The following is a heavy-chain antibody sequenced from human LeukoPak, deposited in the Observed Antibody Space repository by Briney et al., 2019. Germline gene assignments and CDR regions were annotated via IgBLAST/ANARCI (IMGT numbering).Heavy chain of an antibody. CDR3: ARVGGMTTINNAAFDI. V-gene: IGHV4-59*01. D-gene: IGHD5-24*01. CDR1: GGSLKSYY. Sequence: PSETLSLTCSVSGGSLKSYYWNWIRQPPGKGLEWIGYIYHSGSTNYNHSFRSRVTISLDRSKSHFSLNLTSVTPADTAIYYCARVGGMTTINNAAFDIWGQGTMVTVSS. J-gene: IGHJ3*02. CDR2: IYHSGST.